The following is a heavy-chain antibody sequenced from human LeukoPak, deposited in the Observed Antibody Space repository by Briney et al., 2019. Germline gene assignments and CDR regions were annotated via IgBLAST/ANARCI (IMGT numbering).Heavy chain of an antibody. Sequence: SEPLSLTCTVSGGSISTYYWSWVRQSPGKGLEWIGCVQYSGNTKYNPLFKSRVTLSVDTSKNQFSLRLSSVTTADTAMYFCARGINVGATSYWGQGTLVTVSA. CDR1: GGSISTYY. CDR3: ARGINVGATSY. J-gene: IGHJ4*02. D-gene: IGHD1-26*01. V-gene: IGHV4-59*01. CDR2: VQYSGNT.